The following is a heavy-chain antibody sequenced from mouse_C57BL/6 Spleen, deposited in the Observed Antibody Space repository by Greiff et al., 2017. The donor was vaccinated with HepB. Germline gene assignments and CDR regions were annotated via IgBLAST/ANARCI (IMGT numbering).Heavy chain of an antibody. J-gene: IGHJ2*01. CDR1: GYTFTSYW. CDR3: ARGALLLRNYFDY. CDR2: IDPSDSYT. Sequence: QVQLQQPGAELVMPGASVKLSCKASGYTFTSYWMHWVKQRPGQGLEWIGEIDPSDSYTNYNQKFKGKSTFTVDKSSSAAYMQLSSLTSEDSAVYYGARGALLLRNYFDYWGQGTTLTVSS. V-gene: IGHV1-69*01. D-gene: IGHD1-1*01.